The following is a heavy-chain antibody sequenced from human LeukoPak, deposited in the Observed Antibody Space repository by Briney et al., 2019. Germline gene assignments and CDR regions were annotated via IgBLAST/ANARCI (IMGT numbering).Heavy chain of an antibody. V-gene: IGHV3-7*01. Sequence: GGSLRLSCAASGFTFSSNWMSWVRQVPGRGLEWVANIKPDGSEKYYVDSVKGRFTVSRDNAKNSLDLQMNSLRAEDTAVYYCARDLHLSLNGLDYWGQGTLVTVSS. J-gene: IGHJ4*02. CDR2: IKPDGSEK. CDR3: ARDLHLSLNGLDY. D-gene: IGHD2-8*01. CDR1: GFTFSSNW.